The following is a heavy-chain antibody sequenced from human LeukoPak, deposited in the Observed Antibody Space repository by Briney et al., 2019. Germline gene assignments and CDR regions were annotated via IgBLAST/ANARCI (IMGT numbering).Heavy chain of an antibody. CDR1: GGSISSGDYY. CDR2: IYYSGST. D-gene: IGHD1-26*01. CDR3: ASSVGATAVGYFDY. V-gene: IGHV4-30-4*08. J-gene: IGHJ4*02. Sequence: SQTLSLTCTVSGGSISSGDYYWSRIRQPPGKGLEWIGYIYYSGSTYYNPSLKSRVTISVDTSKNQFSLKLSSVTAADTAVYYCASSVGATAVGYFDYWDQGTLVTVSS.